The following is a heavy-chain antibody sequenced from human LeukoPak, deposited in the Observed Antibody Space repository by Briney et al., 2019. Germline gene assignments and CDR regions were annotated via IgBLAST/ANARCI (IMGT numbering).Heavy chain of an antibody. CDR1: GFTFDDYA. Sequence: HPGGSLRLSCAASGFTFDDYAMHWVRQAPGKGLEWVSGISWNSGSIGYADSVKGRFTISRDNAKNSLDLQMNSLRAEDTALYYCAKDIGSGSYYYFDYWGQGTLVTVSS. J-gene: IGHJ4*02. D-gene: IGHD3-10*01. V-gene: IGHV3-9*01. CDR2: ISWNSGSI. CDR3: AKDIGSGSYYYFDY.